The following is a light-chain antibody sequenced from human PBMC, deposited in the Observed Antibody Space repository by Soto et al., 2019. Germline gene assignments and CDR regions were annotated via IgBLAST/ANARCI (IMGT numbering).Light chain of an antibody. Sequence: QSVLTQPASVSGSPGQSITISCTGTSSDVGGYNYVSWYQQHPGKAPKLMLYDVGSRPSGVSNRFSGSKSGNTASLTISGLQAEDEADYYCCSYTNSTTWVFGGGTKLTVL. CDR2: DVG. J-gene: IGLJ3*02. V-gene: IGLV2-14*03. CDR1: SSDVGGYNY. CDR3: CSYTNSTTWV.